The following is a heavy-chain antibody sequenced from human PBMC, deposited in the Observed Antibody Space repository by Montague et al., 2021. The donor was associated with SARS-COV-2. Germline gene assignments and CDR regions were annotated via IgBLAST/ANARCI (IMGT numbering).Heavy chain of an antibody. CDR1: GFSISSGYY. D-gene: IGHD3-3*01. V-gene: IGHV4-38-2*02. CDR3: ARSGVGIYDFSYFDS. J-gene: IGHJ4*02. CDR2: RYQNGAT. Sequence: SETLSLTCSVSGFSISSGYYWGWIRQTPGKGLEWIGGRYQNGATXYSPSLKRPVTILLDTSKSQFSLSLTSVTAADTAVYYCARSGVGIYDFSYFDSWGQGSLVIVSS.